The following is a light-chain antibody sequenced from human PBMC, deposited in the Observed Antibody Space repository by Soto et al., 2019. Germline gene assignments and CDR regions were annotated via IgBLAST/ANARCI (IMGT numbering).Light chain of an antibody. V-gene: IGLV2-14*01. Sequence: QSALTQPASVSGSPGQSITISCTGTSSDVGGYNYVSWYQQHPGKAPKLMIYDVSNRPSGVSNRFSGSKSGNTASLTISGXXXXDEXDYYCSSYTXXXXXYVFGXGT. CDR1: SSDVGGYNY. J-gene: IGLJ1*01. CDR2: DVS. CDR3: SSYTXXXXXYV.